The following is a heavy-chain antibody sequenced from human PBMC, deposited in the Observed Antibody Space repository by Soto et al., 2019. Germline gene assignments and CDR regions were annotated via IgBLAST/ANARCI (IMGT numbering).Heavy chain of an antibody. D-gene: IGHD6-25*01. V-gene: IGHV5-51*01. J-gene: IGHJ3*02. CDR3: ARQGHSSGPRDAFDI. Sequence: GESLKISCKGSGYMFSNYWIGWVRQMPGKGLEWMGIIYPGDSDTRYSPSFQGQVTISADKSISTAYLQWSSLKASDTAMYYCARQGHSSGPRDAFDIWGQGTMVTVSS. CDR2: IYPGDSDT. CDR1: GYMFSNYW.